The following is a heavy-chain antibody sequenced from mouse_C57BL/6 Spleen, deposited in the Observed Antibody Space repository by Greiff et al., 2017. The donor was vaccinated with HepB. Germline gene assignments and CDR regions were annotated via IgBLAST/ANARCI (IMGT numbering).Heavy chain of an antibody. D-gene: IGHD1-2*01. CDR3: TRLGTTAFDY. Sequence: EVQLVESGGGLVQPGGSMKLSCAASGFTFSDAWMDWVRQSPEKGLEWVAEIRNKANNHATYYAESVKGRFTISRDDSKSSVYLQMNSLRAEDTGIYYCTRLGTTAFDYWGQGTTLTVSS. J-gene: IGHJ2*01. CDR2: IRNKANNHAT. CDR1: GFTFSDAW. V-gene: IGHV6-6*01.